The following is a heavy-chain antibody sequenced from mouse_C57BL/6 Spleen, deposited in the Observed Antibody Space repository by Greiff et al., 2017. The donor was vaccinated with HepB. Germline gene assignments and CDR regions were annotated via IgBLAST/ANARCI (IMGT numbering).Heavy chain of an antibody. CDR1: GFTFSDYY. Sequence: EVQRVESGGGLVQPGGSLKLSCAASGFTFSDYYMYWVRQTPEKRLEWVAYISNGGGSTYYPDTVKGRFTISRDNAKNTLYLQMSRLKSEDTAMYYCARHPFYYYGSSSYWYFDVWGTGTTVTVSS. V-gene: IGHV5-12*01. J-gene: IGHJ1*03. D-gene: IGHD1-1*01. CDR3: ARHPFYYYGSSSYWYFDV. CDR2: ISNGGGST.